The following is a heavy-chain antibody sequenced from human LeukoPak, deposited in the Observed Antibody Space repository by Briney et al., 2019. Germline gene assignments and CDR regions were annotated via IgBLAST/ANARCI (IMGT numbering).Heavy chain of an antibody. CDR1: GYTFTGYY. V-gene: IGHV1-2*02. CDR2: INPNSGGT. D-gene: IGHD4-11*01. Sequence: GASVKVSCKASGYTFTGYYIHWVRQAPGQGLEWMGWINPNSGGTTYAQGFQGRITLTRDTSTRTAYMELTTLKSDDMAVYYCTREGRPTVRFAPWGQGTLVTVSS. CDR3: TREGRPTVRFAP. J-gene: IGHJ5*02.